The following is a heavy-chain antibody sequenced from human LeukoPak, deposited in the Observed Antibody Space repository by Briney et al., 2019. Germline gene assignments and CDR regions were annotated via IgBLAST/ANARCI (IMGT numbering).Heavy chain of an antibody. CDR1: GRSISSYY. Sequence: PSETLSLTCTVSGRSISSYYWSWIRQPPAKGLEWIGYIYYSGITNYNPSFKSRVTISVDTSKNQFSLKLSSVTAADTAVYYCARALLWFGEFPPHYMDVWGKGTTVTVSS. V-gene: IGHV4-59*01. CDR2: IYYSGIT. D-gene: IGHD3-10*01. CDR3: ARALLWFGEFPPHYMDV. J-gene: IGHJ6*03.